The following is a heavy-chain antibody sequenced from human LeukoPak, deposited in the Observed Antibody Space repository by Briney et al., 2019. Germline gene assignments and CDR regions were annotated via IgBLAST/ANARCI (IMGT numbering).Heavy chain of an antibody. CDR2: ISRDGST. J-gene: IGHJ4*02. D-gene: IGHD1-26*01. CDR1: GDSISSALW. CDR3: TTSSGWYSLNY. V-gene: IGHV4-4*02. Sequence: SETLSLTCAVSGDSISSALWWNWVRQPPGKGLDWIGEISRDGSTKYNPSLKNRVTISKDNSKNQFSLKLNSVTAADTAVYYCTTSSGWYSLNYWGQGVLITVSS.